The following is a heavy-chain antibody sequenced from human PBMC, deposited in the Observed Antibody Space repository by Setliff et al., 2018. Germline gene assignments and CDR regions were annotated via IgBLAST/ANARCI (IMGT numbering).Heavy chain of an antibody. J-gene: IGHJ3*02. CDR3: ASAGHSGSWFPFDAFHI. CDR2: IRRSSTYI. CDR1: GFTFSTHS. V-gene: IGHV3-21*01. Sequence: GSLRLSCAASGFTFSTHSMNWVRQAPGKGLEWVSSIRRSSTYIYYADSMKGRFTIARDNAKNSLYLQMNSLRAEDTAVYYCASAGHSGSWFPFDAFHIWGQGTMVTVSS. D-gene: IGHD6-13*01.